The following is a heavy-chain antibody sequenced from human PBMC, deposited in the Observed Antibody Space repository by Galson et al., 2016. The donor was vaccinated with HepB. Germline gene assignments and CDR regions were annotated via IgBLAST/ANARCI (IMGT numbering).Heavy chain of an antibody. D-gene: IGHD1-26*01. J-gene: IGHJ2*01. Sequence: SVKASCKASGYTFTNYDINWVRQAAGQGLEWMAWMNPNSGNTGYAQKFQGRVTLTRDTSISTAYMELTSLTSEDTAVYYCARVSSGTYFRYWYFDLWGQGTLVTVSS. V-gene: IGHV1-8*02. CDR1: GYTFTNYD. CDR3: ARVSSGTYFRYWYFDL. CDR2: MNPNSGNT.